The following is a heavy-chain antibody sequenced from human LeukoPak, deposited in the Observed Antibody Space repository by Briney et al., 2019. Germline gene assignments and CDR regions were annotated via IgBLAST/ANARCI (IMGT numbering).Heavy chain of an antibody. V-gene: IGHV3-30-3*01. D-gene: IGHD3-10*01. CDR1: GFTFSSYA. CDR2: TSYDGSNK. CDR3: ARDLPITMVRGVTFYYYYGMDV. J-gene: IGHJ6*02. Sequence: GRSLRLSCAASGFTFSSYAMHWVRQAPGKGLEWVAVTSYDGSNKYYADSVKGRFTISRDNSKNTLYLQMNSLRAEDTAVYYCARDLPITMVRGVTFYYYYGMDVWGQGTTVTVSS.